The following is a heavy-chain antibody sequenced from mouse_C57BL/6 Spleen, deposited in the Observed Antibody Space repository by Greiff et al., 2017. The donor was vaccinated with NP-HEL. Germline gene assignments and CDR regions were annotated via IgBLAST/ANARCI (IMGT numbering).Heavy chain of an antibody. D-gene: IGHD1-1*01. CDR1: GYTFTSYW. CDR3: ARGGTVVAGDYYYFDY. V-gene: IGHV1-52*01. Sequence: QVQLQQPGAELVRPGSSVKLSCKASGYTFTSYWMHWVKQRPIQGLEWIGNIDPSDSETHYNQKFKDKATLTVDKSSSTAYMQLSSLTSEDSAVYYCARGGTVVAGDYYYFDYWGQGTTLTVSS. J-gene: IGHJ2*01. CDR2: IDPSDSET.